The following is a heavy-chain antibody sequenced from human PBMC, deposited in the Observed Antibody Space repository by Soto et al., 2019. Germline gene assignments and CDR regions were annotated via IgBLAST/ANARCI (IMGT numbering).Heavy chain of an antibody. CDR3: ARDDEDGSYCDLGY. CDR1: GFTISNYI. V-gene: IGHV3-30-3*01. J-gene: IGHJ4*02. D-gene: IGHD3-10*01. CDR2: ILHDGNNK. Sequence: QVQLVESGGGVVQPGRSLRLSCAASGFTISNYIMHWVRQAPGRGLEWVAMILHDGNNKYYADSVKGRFTIARDNSKNTLYLRMNSLTTQDTAMYYCARDDEDGSYCDLGYWGQGTLVTVSS.